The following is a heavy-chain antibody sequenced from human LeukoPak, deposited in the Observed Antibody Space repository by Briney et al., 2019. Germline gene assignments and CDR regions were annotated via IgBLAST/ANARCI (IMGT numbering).Heavy chain of an antibody. J-gene: IGHJ5*02. CDR2: IDRPAKSYAT. CDR3: TRDRGTYNWLDP. CDR1: GFTLSDSA. V-gene: IGHV3-73*01. D-gene: IGHD1-26*01. Sequence: GGSLRLSCAASGFTLSDSAIHWVRQASGKGLEWVGLIDRPAKSYATAYGASVGGRFTISRDDSRNTAYLQMDSLKTEDTALYYCTRDRGTYNWLDPWGQGTLVTAPS.